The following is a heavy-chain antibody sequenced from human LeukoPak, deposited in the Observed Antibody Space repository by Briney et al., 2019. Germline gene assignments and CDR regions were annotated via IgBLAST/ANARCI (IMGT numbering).Heavy chain of an antibody. Sequence: PSQTLSLTCTVSGGSISSYYWSWIRQPPGKGLEWIGYIYYSGSTNYNPSLKSRVTISVDTSKNQFSLKLSSVTAADTAVYYCARHKLSGSGSAFDYWGQGTLVTVSS. CDR1: GGSISSYY. CDR3: ARHKLSGSGSAFDY. D-gene: IGHD3-10*01. V-gene: IGHV4-59*08. CDR2: IYYSGST. J-gene: IGHJ4*02.